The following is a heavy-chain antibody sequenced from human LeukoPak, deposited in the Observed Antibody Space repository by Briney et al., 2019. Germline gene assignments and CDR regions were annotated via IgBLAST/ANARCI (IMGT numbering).Heavy chain of an antibody. Sequence: GRSLRLSCAASGFIFSSYWMSWVRQAPGIGLEWVANIKQDGSEKNYVDSVKGRFTISRDNAKNSLYLQMNSLRAEDTAVYYCARTPMFYFYGMDVWGRGTTVTVSS. V-gene: IGHV3-7*02. J-gene: IGHJ6*02. CDR2: IKQDGSEK. D-gene: IGHD2-15*01. CDR3: ARTPMFYFYGMDV. CDR1: GFIFSSYW.